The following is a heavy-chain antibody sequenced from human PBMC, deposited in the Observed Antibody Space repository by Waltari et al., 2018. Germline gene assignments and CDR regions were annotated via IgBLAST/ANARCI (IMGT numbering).Heavy chain of an antibody. CDR1: GFTFSSYG. V-gene: IGHV3-33*01. D-gene: IGHD1-26*01. J-gene: IGHJ4*02. CDR3: AREMADSGSYFDY. CDR2: IWYDGSNK. Sequence: QVQLVESGGGVVQPGRSLRLSCAASGFTFSSYGMHWVRQAPGKGLGWVAVIWYDGSNKYYADSVKGRFTISRDNSKNTLYLQMNSLRAEDTAVYYCAREMADSGSYFDYWGQGTLVTVSS.